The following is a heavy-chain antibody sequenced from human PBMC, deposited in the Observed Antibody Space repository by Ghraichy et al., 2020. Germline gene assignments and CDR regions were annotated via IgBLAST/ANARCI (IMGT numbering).Heavy chain of an antibody. CDR1: GGSFSGYY. D-gene: IGHD2-15*01. J-gene: IGHJ4*02. Sequence: SETLSLTCAVYGGSFSGYYWSWIRQPPGKGLEWIGEINHSGSTNYNPSLKSRVTILVDTSKNQFSLKLTSVTAADTAVYYCARVENLYSNLPDYWGQGTLVTVSS. V-gene: IGHV4-34*01. CDR2: INHSGST. CDR3: ARVENLYSNLPDY.